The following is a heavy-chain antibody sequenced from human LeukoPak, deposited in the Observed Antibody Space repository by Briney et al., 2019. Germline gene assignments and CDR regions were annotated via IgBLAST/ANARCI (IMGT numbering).Heavy chain of an antibody. D-gene: IGHD2-2*01. Sequence: VGSLRLSCAASRFTFSTYTMNLVRQAPGKGRVWGSRVHSDGSITNYAGSVKGRFSISRDSAKNTLYLQMSSMRSEDTAVYYCAREQEDCTGTTCYRAFDVWGQGTMVTVS. V-gene: IGHV3-74*01. J-gene: IGHJ3*01. CDR1: RFTFSTYT. CDR2: VHSDGSIT. CDR3: AREQEDCTGTTCYRAFDV.